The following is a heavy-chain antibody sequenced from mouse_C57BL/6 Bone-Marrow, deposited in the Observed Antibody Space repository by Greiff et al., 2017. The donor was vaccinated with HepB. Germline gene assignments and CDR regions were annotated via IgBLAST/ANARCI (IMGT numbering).Heavy chain of an antibody. D-gene: IGHD1-1*01. V-gene: IGHV14-2*01. CDR3: AGGNYYPWFSY. J-gene: IGHJ3*01. Sequence: VKPEESGAELVKPGASVKLSCPASCFKIKDLHMHWVKPRTEQGLGWIGRIDPDDGGTKYAPKFQGKATITADTSSNTARLQLSSLTSEDTAVYYCAGGNYYPWFSYWGQGTLVTVSA. CDR2: IDPDDGGT. CDR1: CFKIKDLH.